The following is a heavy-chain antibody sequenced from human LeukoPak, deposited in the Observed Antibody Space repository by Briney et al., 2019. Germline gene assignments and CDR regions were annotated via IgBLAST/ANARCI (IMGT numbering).Heavy chain of an antibody. D-gene: IGHD2-15*01. J-gene: IGHJ3*02. CDR1: GFTFSNYG. V-gene: IGHV3-30*02. Sequence: GSLRLSCAASGFTFSNYGMHWVRQAPGKGLEWVAFIRYDGSKKYYADSVKGRFTISRDNAKNSLYLQMNSLRAEDTAVYYCARDDRIVVVVAATDAFDIWGQGTMVTVSS. CDR3: ARDDRIVVVVAATDAFDI. CDR2: IRYDGSKK.